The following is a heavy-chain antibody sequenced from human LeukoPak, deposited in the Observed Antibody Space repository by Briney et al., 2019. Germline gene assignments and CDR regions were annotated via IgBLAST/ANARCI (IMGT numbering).Heavy chain of an antibody. CDR3: ANEPPGAGMDV. D-gene: IGHD1-14*01. J-gene: IGHJ6*02. Sequence: PGGSLRLSCAASGFTFSSYWMHWVRQAPGKGLVWVSRINSDGSSTDYADSVKDRFTISRDNAKNTLYLQMNSLRAEDTAVYYCANEPPGAGMDVWGQGTTVTVSS. CDR2: INSDGSST. V-gene: IGHV3-74*01. CDR1: GFTFSSYW.